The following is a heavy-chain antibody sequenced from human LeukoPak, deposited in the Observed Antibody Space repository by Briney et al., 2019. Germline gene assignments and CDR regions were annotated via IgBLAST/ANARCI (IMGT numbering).Heavy chain of an antibody. CDR2: IYYSGST. CDR1: GGSISSYY. D-gene: IGHD6-13*01. Sequence: SETLSLTCTVSGGSISSYYWSWIRQPPGKGLEWIGYIYYSGSTNYNPSLKSRVTISVDTSKNQFSLKLSSVAAADTAVYCCARGRYSSSWYRYWGQGTLVTVSS. V-gene: IGHV4-59*01. J-gene: IGHJ4*02. CDR3: ARGRYSSSWYRY.